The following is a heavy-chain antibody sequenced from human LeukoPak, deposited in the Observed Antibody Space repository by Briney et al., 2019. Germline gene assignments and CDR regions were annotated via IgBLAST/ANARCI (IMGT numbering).Heavy chain of an antibody. CDR1: GYSISRGYY. CDR3: AGLRFGELPNYYYYYMDV. D-gene: IGHD3-10*01. V-gene: IGHV4-38-2*02. J-gene: IGHJ6*03. CDR2: INHSGST. Sequence: NSSETLSLTCTVSGYSISRGYYWGWIRQPPGKGLEWIGEINHSGSTNYNPSLKSRATISVDTSKNQFSLKLSSVTAADTAVYYCAGLRFGELPNYYYYYMDVWGKGTTVTVSS.